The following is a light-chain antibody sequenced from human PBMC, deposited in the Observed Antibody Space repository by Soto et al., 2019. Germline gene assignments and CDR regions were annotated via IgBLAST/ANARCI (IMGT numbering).Light chain of an antibody. CDR3: SSYAGPFVI. J-gene: IGLJ2*01. CDR1: SSDVGGSNF. V-gene: IGLV2-8*01. CDR2: EVS. Sequence: QSVLTQPPSASGSPGQSVTISCTGTSSDVGGSNFVSWYQQHPGKAPKLMIYEVSKRPSGVPARFSGSKSGNTASLTVSGLQAEDEADYYCSSYAGPFVIFGGGTKLTVL.